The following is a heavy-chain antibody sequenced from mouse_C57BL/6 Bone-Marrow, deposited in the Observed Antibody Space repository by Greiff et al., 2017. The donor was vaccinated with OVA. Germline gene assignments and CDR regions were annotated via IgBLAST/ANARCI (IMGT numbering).Heavy chain of an antibody. Sequence: VQLQQSGAELVRPGTSVKVSCKASGYAFTNYLIEWVKQRPGQGLEWIGVINPGSGGTNYNEKFKGKATLTADKSSSTAYMQLSSLTSEDSAVYFCARGEYGDYAMDYWGQGTSVTVSS. D-gene: IGHD5-2*01. V-gene: IGHV1-54*01. CDR3: ARGEYGDYAMDY. J-gene: IGHJ4*01. CDR1: GYAFTNYL. CDR2: INPGSGGT.